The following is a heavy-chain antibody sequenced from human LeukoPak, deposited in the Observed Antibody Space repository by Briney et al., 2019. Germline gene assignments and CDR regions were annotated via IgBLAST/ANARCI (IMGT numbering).Heavy chain of an antibody. V-gene: IGHV7-4-1*02. Sequence: ASVKVSCKASGYTFTSYAMNWGRQAPGQGLEWMGWINTNTGNPTYAQGFTGRFVFSLDTSVSTAYLQISSLEAEDTAVYYCARDGDSSSWYHPFDYWGQGNLVTVSS. CDR1: GYTFTSYA. J-gene: IGHJ4*02. D-gene: IGHD6-13*01. CDR2: INTNTGNP. CDR3: ARDGDSSSWYHPFDY.